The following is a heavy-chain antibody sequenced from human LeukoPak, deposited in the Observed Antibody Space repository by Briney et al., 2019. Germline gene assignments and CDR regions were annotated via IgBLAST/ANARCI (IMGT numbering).Heavy chain of an antibody. CDR1: GGSFSGYF. CDR2: INHSGST. J-gene: IGHJ4*02. V-gene: IGHV4-34*01. D-gene: IGHD3-22*01. Sequence: SETLSLTCAVYGGSFSGYFWSWIRQPPGKGLEWIGEINHSGSTNYNPSLESRVSISIDTSKNQFSLELSSVTAADTAVYYCASRRRPYYYDSGGFDYWGQGTLVTVSS. CDR3: ASRRRPYYYDSGGFDY.